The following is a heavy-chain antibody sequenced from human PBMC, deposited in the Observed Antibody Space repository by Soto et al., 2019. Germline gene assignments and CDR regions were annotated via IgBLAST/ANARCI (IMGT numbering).Heavy chain of an antibody. D-gene: IGHD3-16*02. J-gene: IGHJ4*02. CDR1: GFTFSNAW. CDR3: TTDLTPYDYIWGSYPFDY. V-gene: IGHV3-15*01. Sequence: PGGSLRLSCAASGFTFSNAWMSWVRQAPGKGLEWVGRIKSKTDGGTTDYAAPVKGRFTISRDDSKNTLYLQMNSLKTEDTAVYYCTTDLTPYDYIWGSYPFDYWGQGTLVTVSS. CDR2: IKSKTDGGTT.